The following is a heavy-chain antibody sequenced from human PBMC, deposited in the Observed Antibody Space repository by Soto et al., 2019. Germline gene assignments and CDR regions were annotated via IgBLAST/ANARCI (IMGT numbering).Heavy chain of an antibody. J-gene: IGHJ4*02. CDR1: GVSLNSGHYY. CDR2: IYYDEST. V-gene: IGHV4-39*01. CDR3: GKVLIGATRHTDVDS. Sequence: SETLSLTCTVSGVSLNSGHYYWVWIRQSPGKGLAWIASIYYDESTYYNPSLKSRVTISTDKPKNQFSLTLKSVTAADTAVYYCGKVLIGATRHTDVDSWGQGALVTVS. D-gene: IGHD2-15*01.